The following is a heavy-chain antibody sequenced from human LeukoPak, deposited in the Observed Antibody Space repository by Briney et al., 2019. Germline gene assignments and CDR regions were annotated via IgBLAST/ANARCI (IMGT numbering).Heavy chain of an antibody. D-gene: IGHD6-13*01. V-gene: IGHV4-61*01. Sequence: PSETLSLTCSVSGGSVSSGRFDWNWIRQPPGKGLEWIGYISDSGSTNYNPSLKSRLTISRDTSKNQFSLKLSSVTAADTAAYYCARRGLSSSFDYWGQGTLVTVSS. CDR2: ISDSGST. CDR3: ARRGLSSSFDY. J-gene: IGHJ4*02. CDR1: GGSVSSGRFD.